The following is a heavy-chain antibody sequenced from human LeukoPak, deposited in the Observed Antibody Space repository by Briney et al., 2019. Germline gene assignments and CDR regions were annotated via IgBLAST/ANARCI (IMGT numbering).Heavy chain of an antibody. Sequence: GGSLSPSCAASGFTFSSYSMNWVRQAPGKGLKCVSSIISSSSYIYYADSGKGRFTISRDNAKNSLYLQMNSLRAEDTAVYYCVRGRLGYCSGGSCYPGYWGQGTLVTVSS. V-gene: IGHV3-21*01. CDR1: GFTFSSYS. CDR2: IISSSSYI. J-gene: IGHJ4*02. D-gene: IGHD2-15*01. CDR3: VRGRLGYCSGGSCYPGY.